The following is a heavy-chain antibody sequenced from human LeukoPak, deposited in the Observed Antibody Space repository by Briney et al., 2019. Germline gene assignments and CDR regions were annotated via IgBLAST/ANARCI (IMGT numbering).Heavy chain of an antibody. D-gene: IGHD3-16*01. V-gene: IGHV3-7*03. CDR3: ARGGGLDV. J-gene: IGHJ6*02. Sequence: GGSLRLSCAASGFTFSSYWMSWVRQAPGKGLEWVVSINHNGNVNYYVDSVKGRFTISRDNAKNSLYLQMSNLRAEDTAVYFCARGGGLDVWGQGATVTVSS. CDR1: GFTFSSYW. CDR2: INHNGNVN.